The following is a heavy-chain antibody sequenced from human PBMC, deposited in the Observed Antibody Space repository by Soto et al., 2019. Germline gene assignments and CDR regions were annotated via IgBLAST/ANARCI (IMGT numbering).Heavy chain of an antibody. D-gene: IGHD3-22*01. CDR1: GFTFGDYA. Sequence: GSLRLSCTASGFTFGDYAMSWFRQAPGKGLEWVGFIRSKTYGGTTEYAASVKGRFSISRDDSKSIAYLQMNSLKTEDTAVYYCTRAAYDSSGYDYWGQGTLVTVSS. V-gene: IGHV3-49*03. CDR2: IRSKTYGGTT. CDR3: TRAAYDSSGYDY. J-gene: IGHJ4*02.